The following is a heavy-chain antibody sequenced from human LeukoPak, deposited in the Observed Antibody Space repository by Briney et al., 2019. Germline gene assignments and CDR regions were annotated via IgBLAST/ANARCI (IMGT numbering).Heavy chain of an antibody. CDR1: GGSFSGYY. V-gene: IGHV4-34*01. CDR2: INHSGST. CDR3: ARAPNYDYGDPFDY. Sequence: SETLSLTCAVYGGSFSGYYWSWIRQPPGKGLEWIGEINHSGSTNYNPSLKSRVTISVDTSKNQLSLKLSSVTAADTAVYYCARAPNYDYGDPFDYWGQGTLVTVSS. J-gene: IGHJ4*02. D-gene: IGHD3-16*01.